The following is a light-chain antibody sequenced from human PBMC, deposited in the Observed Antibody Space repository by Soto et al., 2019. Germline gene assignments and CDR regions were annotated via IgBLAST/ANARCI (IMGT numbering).Light chain of an antibody. V-gene: IGKV3-15*01. Sequence: EMVMTQSPATLSVSPGERATLSCRASQSVNSNLAWYQQKPGQAPRLLIYGAATRATGIPARFSGSGSGTEFTLTISSLQSEDFAVYYCQQHSNWPITFGQGTRVEIK. CDR2: GAA. CDR1: QSVNSN. J-gene: IGKJ5*01. CDR3: QQHSNWPIT.